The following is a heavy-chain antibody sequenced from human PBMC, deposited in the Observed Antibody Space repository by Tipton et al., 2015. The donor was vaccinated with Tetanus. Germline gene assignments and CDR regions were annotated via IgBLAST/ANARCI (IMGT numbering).Heavy chain of an antibody. CDR2: FFPGDSES. Sequence: QLVQSGAEAKKPGESLKISCRGSGYSFSSYWIAWVRQVPGKGLEWMGIFFPGDSESRYSPSFQGRVTMSGDNSIRTAYLQCNSLSASDTAQYYCAKVSAPGTIATGNFGYWGQGTPVTVSS. CDR1: GYSFSSYW. D-gene: IGHD1-1*01. J-gene: IGHJ4*02. CDR3: AKVSAPGTIATGNFGY. V-gene: IGHV5-51*01.